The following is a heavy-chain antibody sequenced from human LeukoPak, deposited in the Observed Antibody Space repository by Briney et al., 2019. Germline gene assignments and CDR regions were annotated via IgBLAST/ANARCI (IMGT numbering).Heavy chain of an antibody. CDR3: ARHYYGSGNYYNNRFDP. Sequence: SETLSLTCSVSGVSISSYYRSWIRRPPGKGLEWIGYIYHSGSTNYNPSLKSRVTMSVDTSKNQFSLKLSSVTAADTAVYYCARHYYGSGNYYNNRFDPWGQGTLVTVSS. CDR2: IYHSGST. D-gene: IGHD3-10*01. CDR1: GVSISSYY. J-gene: IGHJ5*02. V-gene: IGHV4-59*01.